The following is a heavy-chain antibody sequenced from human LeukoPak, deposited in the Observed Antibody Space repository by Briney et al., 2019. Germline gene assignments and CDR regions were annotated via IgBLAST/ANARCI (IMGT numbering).Heavy chain of an antibody. V-gene: IGHV3-66*01. CDR3: ASGVDPMITTPHFDY. CDR2: IYSGGST. CDR1: GFTVSSNY. Sequence: GGSLRLSCAASGFTVSSNYMSWVRQAPGKGLEWVSVIYSGGSTYYADSVKGRFTISRDNSKNTLYLQMNSLRAEDTAVYYCASGVDPMITTPHFDYWGQGTLVTVSS. J-gene: IGHJ4*02. D-gene: IGHD3-16*01.